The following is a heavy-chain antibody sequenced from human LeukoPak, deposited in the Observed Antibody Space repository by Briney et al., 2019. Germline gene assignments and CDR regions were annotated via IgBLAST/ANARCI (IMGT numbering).Heavy chain of an antibody. V-gene: IGHV1-69*01. CDR2: IIPIFGTA. CDR3: ARTRDAFDI. J-gene: IGHJ3*02. CDR1: GGTFSSYA. Sequence: GASVKVSCKASGGTFSSYAISLVRQAPAPGLEWMGGIIPIFGTANYAQKFQGRVTITADESTSTAYMELSSLRSEDTAVYYCARTRDAFDIWGQGTMVTVSS.